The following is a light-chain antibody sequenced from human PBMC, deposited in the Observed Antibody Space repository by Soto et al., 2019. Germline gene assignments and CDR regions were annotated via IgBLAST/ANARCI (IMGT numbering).Light chain of an antibody. V-gene: IGLV2-14*01. J-gene: IGLJ1*01. CDR3: CSYARVNKYV. CDR1: SSDIGAYDY. CDR2: EVN. Sequence: QSALTQPASLSGSPGQSITISCTGTSSDIGAYDYVSWFQQHPGKAPKLMISEVNNRPSGVSNRFSGSKSGNTASLTISGLQAEDEADYYCCSYARVNKYVFGTGTKLTVL.